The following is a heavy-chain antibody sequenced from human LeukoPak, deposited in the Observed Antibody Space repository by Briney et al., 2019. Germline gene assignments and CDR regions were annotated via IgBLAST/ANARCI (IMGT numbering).Heavy chain of an antibody. V-gene: IGHV1-18*01. CDR1: GYTFTNYG. J-gene: IGHJ4*02. CDR2: ISGHNDNA. Sequence: ASVKVSCKASGYTFTNYGISWVRQAPGQGLEWVGWISGHNDNAHYAQKLQGRVTMTRETSTSTVYMELRSLSSDDTAIYYCAGDGNDVMDYWGQGTLVTVSS. D-gene: IGHD1-1*01. CDR3: AGDGNDVMDY.